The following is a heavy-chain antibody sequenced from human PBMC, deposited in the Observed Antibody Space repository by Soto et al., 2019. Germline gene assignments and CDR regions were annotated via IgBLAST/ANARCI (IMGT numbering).Heavy chain of an antibody. V-gene: IGHV1-69*12. CDR3: ARDPPLGVRAAFDI. J-gene: IGHJ3*02. CDR1: GGTFSSYA. Sequence: QVQLVQSGAEVKKPGSSVKVSCKASGGTFSSYAISWVRQAPGQGLEWMGGIIPIFGTANYAQKFQGRVKXXAXEXXSTAYMELSSLRSEDTAVYYCARDPPLGVRAAFDIWGQGTMVTVSS. D-gene: IGHD1-1*01. CDR2: IIPIFGTA.